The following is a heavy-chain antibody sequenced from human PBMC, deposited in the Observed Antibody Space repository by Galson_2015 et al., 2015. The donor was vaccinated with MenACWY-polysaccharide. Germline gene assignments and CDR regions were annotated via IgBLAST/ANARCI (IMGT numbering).Heavy chain of an antibody. CDR3: AKDGCGDLPYYYGMDV. D-gene: IGHD4-17*01. J-gene: IGHJ6*02. CDR2: ISGSGGSK. CDR1: GFTFSSYA. V-gene: IGHV3-23*01. Sequence: SLRLSCAASGFTFSSYAMSWVRQAPGKGLEWVSAISGSGGSKYYADSVKGRFTISRDNSKNTLYLQMNSLRAEDTAVYYCAKDGCGDLPYYYGMDVWGQGTTVTVSS.